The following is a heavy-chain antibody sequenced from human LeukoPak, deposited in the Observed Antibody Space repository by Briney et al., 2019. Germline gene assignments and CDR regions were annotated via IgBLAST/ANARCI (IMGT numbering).Heavy chain of an antibody. V-gene: IGHV4-4*09. CDR3: ASSRIAAAGSFDY. D-gene: IGHD6-13*01. J-gene: IGHJ4*02. CDR2: IFTTEVT. CDR1: GGSIGTFH. Sequence: SETLSLTCSVSGGSIGTFHWHWIRQPPGKGLEWIGYIFTTEVTNYSPSLKSRVTISVDTSKNQFSLRLSSVTAADTAVYYCASSRIAAAGSFDYWGQGTLVTVSS.